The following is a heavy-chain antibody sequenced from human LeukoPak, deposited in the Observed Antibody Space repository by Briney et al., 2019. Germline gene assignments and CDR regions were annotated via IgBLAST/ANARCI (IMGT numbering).Heavy chain of an antibody. J-gene: IGHJ4*02. Sequence: PSETLSLTCTVSGGSVIGSYWTWIRQSLGGSLQYICYIYNTVDVNYSPSLKSRVTISIDMSRHKVSLRLNSVTAADTAIYYCARSRNYDNTGFNPTFYLDSWGQGALVTVAS. CDR1: GGSVIGSY. CDR2: IYNTVDV. CDR3: ARSRNYDNTGFNPTFYLDS. V-gene: IGHV4-59*02. D-gene: IGHD3-22*01.